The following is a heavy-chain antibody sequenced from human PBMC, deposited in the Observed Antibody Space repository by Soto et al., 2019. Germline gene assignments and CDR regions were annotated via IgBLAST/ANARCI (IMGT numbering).Heavy chain of an antibody. D-gene: IGHD1-1*01. V-gene: IGHV3-66*01. CDR3: ARDGTYNWV. CDR2: IYSGGAT. J-gene: IGHJ4*02. CDR1: GFTVSNNY. Sequence: EVQLVESGGGLVQPGGSLRLSCAASGFTVSNNYMRWVRQAPGKGLEWVSLIYSGGATYYADSVKGRFNISRDNSKNTLYLQMNSLRAADTAVYYCARDGTYNWVGGQGILVTVSS.